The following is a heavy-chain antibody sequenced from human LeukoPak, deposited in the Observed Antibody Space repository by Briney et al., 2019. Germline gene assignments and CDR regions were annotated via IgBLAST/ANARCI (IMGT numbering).Heavy chain of an antibody. Sequence: PGGSLRLSCAASGFTFSSYWMHWVRQAPGKGLVWGSRINSDGSSTSYADSVKGRFTISRDNAKNTLYLQMNSLRAEDTAVYYCARDLYCSGGSCYLSQNYYYGMDVWGQGTTVTVSS. CDR1: GFTFSSYW. CDR2: INSDGSST. V-gene: IGHV3-74*01. CDR3: ARDLYCSGGSCYLSQNYYYGMDV. J-gene: IGHJ6*02. D-gene: IGHD2-15*01.